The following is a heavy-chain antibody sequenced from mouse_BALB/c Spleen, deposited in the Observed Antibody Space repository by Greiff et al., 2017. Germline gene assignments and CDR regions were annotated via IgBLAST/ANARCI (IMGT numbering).Heavy chain of an antibody. D-gene: IGHD2-4*01. Sequence: DVQLVESGGGLVKPGWSLKLSCAASGFTFSDYYMYWVRQTPEKRLEWVATISDGGSYTYYPDSVKGRFTISRDNAKNNLYLQMSSLKSEDTAMYYCARGYYDYAWFAYWGQGTLVTVSA. CDR2: ISDGGSYT. CDR3: ARGYYDYAWFAY. V-gene: IGHV5-4*02. J-gene: IGHJ3*01. CDR1: GFTFSDYY.